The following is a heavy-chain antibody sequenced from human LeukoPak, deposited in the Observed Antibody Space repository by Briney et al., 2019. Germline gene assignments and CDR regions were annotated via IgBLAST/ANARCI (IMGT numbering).Heavy chain of an antibody. V-gene: IGHV3-30*02. CDR2: IHRDGSEQ. CDR1: GFTFSSYA. CDR3: VKDLGVPGGAFYGLSS. D-gene: IGHD2/OR15-2a*01. Sequence: PGGSLRLSCAASGFTFSSYAMHWVRQAPGKGVEWVTFIHRDGSEQYYADSVNDRFTVSRDNYKNTLSLQMRSLTSDDSAMYYCVKDLGVPGGAFYGLSSWGHGTLVSVSS. J-gene: IGHJ4*01.